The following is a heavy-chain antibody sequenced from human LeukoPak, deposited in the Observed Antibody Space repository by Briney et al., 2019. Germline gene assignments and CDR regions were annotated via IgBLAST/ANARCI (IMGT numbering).Heavy chain of an antibody. V-gene: IGHV3-48*01. CDR2: ISRASSTI. D-gene: IGHD6-13*01. CDR1: GFTFSSYS. J-gene: IGHJ4*02. CDR3: ARSYYSSSCPDY. Sequence: PGGSLRLSCAASGFTFSSYSMNWVRQAPGKGLEWVSYISRASSTIYYADSMKGRFTISRDNAKNSLYLQTNSLRAEDTAVYYCARSYYSSSCPDYWGQGTLVTVSS.